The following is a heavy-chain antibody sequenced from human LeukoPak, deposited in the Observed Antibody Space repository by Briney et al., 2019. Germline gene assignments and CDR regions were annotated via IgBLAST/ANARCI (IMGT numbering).Heavy chain of an antibody. CDR3: ARYSSYGYWYYYMDV. CDR1: GFTFSSYW. Sequence: GGSLRLSCAASGFTFSSYWMSWVRQAPGKGLEWVSYISSSSSTIYYADSVKGRFTISRDNAKNSLYLQMNSLRAEDTAVYYCARYSSYGYWYYYMDVWGKGTTVTVSS. D-gene: IGHD5-18*01. CDR2: ISSSSSTI. V-gene: IGHV3-48*01. J-gene: IGHJ6*03.